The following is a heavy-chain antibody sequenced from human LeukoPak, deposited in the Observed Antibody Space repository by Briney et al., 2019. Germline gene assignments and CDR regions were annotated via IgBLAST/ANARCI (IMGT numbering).Heavy chain of an antibody. CDR1: GLTFSTYG. CDR3: AKGARYGPWDY. J-gene: IGHJ4*02. D-gene: IGHD4-17*01. Sequence: GGSLRLSCAASGLTFSTYGIHWARQATGKGLEWVAFISDDGNNEYYSDAVKGRFTVSRGNSKNMLYLQMNSLRGEDTAVYYCAKGARYGPWDYWGRGTLLTVSS. V-gene: IGHV3-30*02. CDR2: ISDDGNNE.